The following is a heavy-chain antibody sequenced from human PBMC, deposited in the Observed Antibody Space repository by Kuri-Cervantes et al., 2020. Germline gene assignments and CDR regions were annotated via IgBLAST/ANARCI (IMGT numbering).Heavy chain of an antibody. CDR2: INHSGST. V-gene: IGHV4-34*01. J-gene: IGHJ4*02. CDR1: GFTFSSYA. CDR3: ARRPPESAFDY. Sequence: ESLKISCAASGFTFSSYAMSWVRQAPGKGLEWIGEINHSGSTNYNPSLKSRVTISVDTSKNQFSLKLSSVTAADTAVYYCARRPPESAFDYWGQGTLVTVSS.